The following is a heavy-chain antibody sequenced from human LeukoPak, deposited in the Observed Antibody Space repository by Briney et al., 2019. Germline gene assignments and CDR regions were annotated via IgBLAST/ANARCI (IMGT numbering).Heavy chain of an antibody. Sequence: GGSLRLSCEVSGFTVSSNYMYWVRQAPGKGLEWVSVLYSGGNTYYADSVTGRFTISRDNPKNTLYLQMSSLRAEDTAAYYCVKDRSWGGSGWYFDYWGQGTLVTVSS. D-gene: IGHD6-19*01. CDR1: GFTVSSNY. V-gene: IGHV3-53*05. J-gene: IGHJ4*02. CDR3: VKDRSWGGSGWYFDY. CDR2: LYSGGNT.